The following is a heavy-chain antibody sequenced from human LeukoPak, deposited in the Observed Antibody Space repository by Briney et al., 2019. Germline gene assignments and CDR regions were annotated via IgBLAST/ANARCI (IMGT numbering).Heavy chain of an antibody. V-gene: IGHV1-2*02. CDR2: INPNSGGT. Sequence: GASVKVSCKASGYTFTGYHMHWVRQAPGQGLEWMGWINPNSGGTNYAQKFQGRVTMTRDTSISTAYMELSRLRSDDTAVYYCARDPSNSGYDYLYYFDYWGQGTLVTVSS. D-gene: IGHD5-12*01. CDR1: GYTFTGYH. CDR3: ARDPSNSGYDYLYYFDY. J-gene: IGHJ4*02.